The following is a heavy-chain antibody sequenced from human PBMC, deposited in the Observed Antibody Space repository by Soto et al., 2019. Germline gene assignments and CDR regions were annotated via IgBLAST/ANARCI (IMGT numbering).Heavy chain of an antibody. Sequence: QVQLVESGGGVVQPGRSLRLSCAASGFTSSSYAMHWVRQAPGKGLEWVAVISYDGSNKYYADSVKGRFTIYRDNSKNPLYLQMNSLRAEDTAVYYCARDPMGRYYGSGSYYFDYWGQGTLVTVSS. D-gene: IGHD3-10*01. CDR3: ARDPMGRYYGSGSYYFDY. CDR2: ISYDGSNK. J-gene: IGHJ4*02. V-gene: IGHV3-30-3*01. CDR1: GFTSSSYA.